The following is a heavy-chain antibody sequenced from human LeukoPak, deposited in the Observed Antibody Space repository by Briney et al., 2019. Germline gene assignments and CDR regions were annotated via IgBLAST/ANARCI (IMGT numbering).Heavy chain of an antibody. CDR1: GGSFSGYY. CDR2: INHSGST. J-gene: IGHJ4*02. Sequence: PSETLSLTWAVYGGSFSGYYWSWIRQPPGKGLEWIGEINHSGSTNYNPSLKSRVTISVDTSKNQFSLKLSSVTAADTAVYYCARAPRQRTFDYWGQGTLVTVSS. D-gene: IGHD6-6*01. CDR3: ARAPRQRTFDY. V-gene: IGHV4-34*01.